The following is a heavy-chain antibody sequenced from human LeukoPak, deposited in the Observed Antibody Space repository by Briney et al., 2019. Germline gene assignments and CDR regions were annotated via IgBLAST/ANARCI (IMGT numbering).Heavy chain of an antibody. CDR2: INAGNGNT. D-gene: IGHD4-17*01. V-gene: IGHV1-3*01. CDR1: GYTFTSYA. Sequence: GASVKVSCKASGYTFTSYAMHWVRQAPGQRLEWMGWINAGNGNTKYSQKFQGRVTITRDTSASTAYMELSSLRSEDTAAYYCARGPTVTPRMDWGQGTLVTVSS. CDR3: ARGPTVTPRMD. J-gene: IGHJ4*02.